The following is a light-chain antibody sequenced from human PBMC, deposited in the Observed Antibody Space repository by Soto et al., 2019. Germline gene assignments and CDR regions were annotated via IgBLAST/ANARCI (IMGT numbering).Light chain of an antibody. Sequence: EIVLTQSPATLSLSPGERATLSCRASQSVSNFLAWYQQKPGQAPRLLISHASNRATGIPGRFSGSGSGKDFSLTISSLEPEDYAVYYCQQRSNWPWTFGQGTKVEIK. CDR1: QSVSNF. V-gene: IGKV3-11*01. J-gene: IGKJ1*01. CDR2: HAS. CDR3: QQRSNWPWT.